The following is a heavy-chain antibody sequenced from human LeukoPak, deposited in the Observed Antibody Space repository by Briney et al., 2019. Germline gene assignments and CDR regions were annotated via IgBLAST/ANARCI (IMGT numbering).Heavy chain of an antibody. CDR1: GYTFTSYG. CDR2: IIPIFGTA. CDR3: AREPAATNAFDI. J-gene: IGHJ3*02. V-gene: IGHV1-69*05. D-gene: IGHD2-2*01. Sequence: SVKVSCKASGYTFTSYGISWVRQAPGQGLEWMGGIIPIFGTANYAQKFQGRVTITTDESTSTAYMELSSLRSEDTAVYYCAREPAATNAFDIWGQGTMVTVSS.